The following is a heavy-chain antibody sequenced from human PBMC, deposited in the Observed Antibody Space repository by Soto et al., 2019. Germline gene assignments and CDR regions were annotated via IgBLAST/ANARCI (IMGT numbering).Heavy chain of an antibody. J-gene: IGHJ4*02. CDR3: ARVTIHVSTYCIDY. CDR2: IFYSRST. D-gene: IGHD1-26*01. CDR1: GGSISSYY. V-gene: IGHV4-59*01. Sequence: SGTLSPTCPVAGGSISSYYLSWIRQPPGKGLEWIGYIFYSRSTNYNPSLKSRVTMSIDPSKNQFSLKLGSVTAADTAVYYCARVTIHVSTYCIDYWGQGTLVTVSS.